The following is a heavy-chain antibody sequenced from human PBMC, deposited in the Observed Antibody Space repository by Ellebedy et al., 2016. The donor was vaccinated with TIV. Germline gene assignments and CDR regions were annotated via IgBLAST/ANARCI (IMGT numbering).Heavy chain of an antibody. CDR3: ARVQRVYFESDY. CDR1: GFTFSSYS. Sequence: PGGSLRLSCAASGFTFSSYSMNWVRQAPGKGLEWVSSISSSSSYIYYADSVKGRFTVSRDNAKNSLYLEMDSLRAEDTAVYYCARVQRVYFESDYWGQGALVTVSS. D-gene: IGHD2-8*01. J-gene: IGHJ4*02. CDR2: ISSSSSYI. V-gene: IGHV3-21*01.